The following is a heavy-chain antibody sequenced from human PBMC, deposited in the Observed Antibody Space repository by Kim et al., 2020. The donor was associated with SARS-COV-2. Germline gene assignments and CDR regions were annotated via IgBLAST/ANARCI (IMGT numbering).Heavy chain of an antibody. V-gene: IGHV3-30*18. CDR2: ISHDGSNK. D-gene: IGHD3-10*01. J-gene: IGHJ6*02. Sequence: GGSLRLSCVASGFTFSTYGIHWVRQAPGKGLEWVAVISHDGSNKYFAGSVRGRFTISRDNSRNTLSLQMDTLRAEDTAVYYCAKALYGSGNLYGMDVWGQGTTVTVSS. CDR1: GFTFSTYG. CDR3: AKALYGSGNLYGMDV.